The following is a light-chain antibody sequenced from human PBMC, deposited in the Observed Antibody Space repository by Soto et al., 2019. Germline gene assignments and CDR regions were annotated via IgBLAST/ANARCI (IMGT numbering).Light chain of an antibody. CDR3: ASSISGSAYV. Sequence: QSALTQPASVSGSPGQSIPISCTGTSRDIGGYNYVSWYKQHPGEPPKLLIYDVTNRPSGISNRFSGSKSGNTASLTISGLQTDDEADYYCASSISGSAYVFGTGTKVTVL. J-gene: IGLJ1*01. V-gene: IGLV2-14*03. CDR1: SRDIGGYNY. CDR2: DVT.